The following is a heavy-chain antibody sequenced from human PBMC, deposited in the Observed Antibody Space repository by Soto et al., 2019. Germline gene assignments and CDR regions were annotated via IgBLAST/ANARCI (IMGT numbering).Heavy chain of an antibody. D-gene: IGHD2-21*02. CDR2: IDHGGTS. Sequence: QVQLQESGPGLVKPSGTLSLTCAVSGDSITTNNNWWSWVRQPPGKGLEWIGEIDHGGTSNYTPSLKSRVTISVDKSKNQFSLNLNSVTAADTAVYYCARDGRGVTRPLDYWGQGTLVTVSS. CDR1: GDSITTNNNW. CDR3: ARDGRGVTRPLDY. V-gene: IGHV4-4*02. J-gene: IGHJ4*02.